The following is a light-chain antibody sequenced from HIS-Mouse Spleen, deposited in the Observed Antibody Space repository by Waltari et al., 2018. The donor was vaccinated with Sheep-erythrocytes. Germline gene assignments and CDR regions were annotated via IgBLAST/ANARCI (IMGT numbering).Light chain of an antibody. CDR2: EGS. CDR3: CSYAGSSTPWV. V-gene: IGLV2-23*01. Sequence: QSALTQPASVSGSPGQSITISCTGTSSDVGSYNLVSWYQQHPGKAPNPMIYEGSKRPSGVSNRFSGSQSGNTASLTISGLQAEDEADYYCCSYAGSSTPWVFGGGTKLTVL. CDR1: SSDVGSYNL. J-gene: IGLJ3*02.